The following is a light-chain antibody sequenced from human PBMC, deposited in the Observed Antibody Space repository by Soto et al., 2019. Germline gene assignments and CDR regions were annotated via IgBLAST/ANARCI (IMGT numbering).Light chain of an antibody. CDR3: SSYTSSSTYV. CDR2: EVS. V-gene: IGLV2-14*01. CDR1: SSDGGGYNY. J-gene: IGLJ1*01. Sequence: QSALTQPGSPSGAPGESVTNSCPGTSSDGGGYNYVSWYQQHPGKAPKLMIYEVSNRPSGVYNRFYGCKSYGARGLTISGLQAEDEADYYCSSYTSSSTYVFGNGKKVTV.